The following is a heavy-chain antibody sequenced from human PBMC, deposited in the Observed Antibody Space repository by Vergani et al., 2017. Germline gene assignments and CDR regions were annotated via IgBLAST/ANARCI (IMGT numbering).Heavy chain of an antibody. Sequence: QVQLVQSGAEVKKPGSSVKVSCKASGGTFSSYTISWVRQAPGQGREWMGRIIPILGIANYAQKFQGRVTITADKSTSAAYMELSSLGSEDTAVYYCARDYPYCGGDCYYFDYWGQGTLVTVSS. J-gene: IGHJ4*02. D-gene: IGHD2-21*02. CDR1: GGTFSSYT. CDR2: IIPILGIA. V-gene: IGHV1-69*08. CDR3: ARDYPYCGGDCYYFDY.